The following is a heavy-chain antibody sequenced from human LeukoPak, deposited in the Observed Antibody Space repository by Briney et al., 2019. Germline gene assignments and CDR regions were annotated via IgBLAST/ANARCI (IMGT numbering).Heavy chain of an antibody. CDR3: ARAPGGGSYYY. V-gene: IGHV4-34*01. CDR1: GGSFSGYY. D-gene: IGHD1-26*01. J-gene: IGHJ4*02. Sequence: SETLSLTCAVYGGSFSGYYWSWIRQPPGKGLEWIGEINHSGSTNYNPSLKSRVTISVDTSKNQFSLKLSSVTAADTAVYYCARAPGGGSYYYWGQGTLVTVSS. CDR2: INHSGST.